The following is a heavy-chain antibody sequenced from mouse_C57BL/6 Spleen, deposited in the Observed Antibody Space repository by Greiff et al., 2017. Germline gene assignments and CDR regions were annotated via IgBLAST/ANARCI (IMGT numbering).Heavy chain of an antibody. J-gene: IGHJ4*01. V-gene: IGHV6-3*01. Sequence: EVMLVESGGGLVQPGGSMKLSCVASGFTFSNYWMNWVRQSPEKGLEWVAQIRLKSDNYATNYAESVKGRFTISRDDSKSSVYLQMNNLRAEDTGIYYCRNFYYGNYGAMDYWGQGTSVTVSS. CDR2: IRLKSDNYAT. CDR1: GFTFSNYW. D-gene: IGHD2-1*01. CDR3: RNFYYGNYGAMDY.